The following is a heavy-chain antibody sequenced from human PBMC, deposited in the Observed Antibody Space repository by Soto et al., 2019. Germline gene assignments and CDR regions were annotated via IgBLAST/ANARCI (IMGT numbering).Heavy chain of an antibody. J-gene: IGHJ6*02. CDR2: IWYDGSNK. CDR1: GFTFSSYG. Sequence: PGGSLRLSCAASGFTFSSYGMHWVRQAPGKGLEWVAVIWYDGSNKYYADSVKGRFTISRDDAKNSLYLQMNSLRAEDTAVYYCARDRPSYSSEVYYGMDVWGQGTTVTVSS. CDR3: ARDRPSYSSEVYYGMDV. D-gene: IGHD6-19*01. V-gene: IGHV3-33*01.